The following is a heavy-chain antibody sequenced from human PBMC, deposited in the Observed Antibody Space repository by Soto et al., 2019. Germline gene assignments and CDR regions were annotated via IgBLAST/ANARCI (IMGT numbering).Heavy chain of an antibody. CDR3: ARGYRSSTSCHTPDWFDP. D-gene: IGHD2-2*02. V-gene: IGHV3-21*01. CDR2: ISSSSSYI. J-gene: IGHJ5*02. CDR1: GFTFSSYS. Sequence: PGGSLRLSCAASGFTFSSYSMNWVRQAPGKGLEWVSSISSSSSYIYYADSVKGRFTISRDNAKNSLYLQMNSLRAEDTAVYYCARGYRSSTSCHTPDWFDPWGQGTLVTVSS.